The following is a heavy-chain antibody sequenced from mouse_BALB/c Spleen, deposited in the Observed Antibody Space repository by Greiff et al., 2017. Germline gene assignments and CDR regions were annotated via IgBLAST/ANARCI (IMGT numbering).Heavy chain of an antibody. Sequence: EVKLVEFGGGLVQPGGSLKLSCAASGFTFSSYTMSWVRQTPEKRLEWVAYISNGGGSTYYPDTVKGRFTISRDNAKNTLYLQMSSLKSEDTAMYYCARQGGNYVYYAMDYWGQGTSVTVSS. CDR2: ISNGGGST. CDR3: ARQGGNYVYYAMDY. D-gene: IGHD2-1*01. J-gene: IGHJ4*01. CDR1: GFTFSSYT. V-gene: IGHV5-12-2*01.